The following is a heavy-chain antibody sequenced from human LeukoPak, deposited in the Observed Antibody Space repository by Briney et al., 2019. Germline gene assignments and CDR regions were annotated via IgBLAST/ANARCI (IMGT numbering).Heavy chain of an antibody. J-gene: IGHJ3*02. V-gene: IGHV4-4*07. CDR3: ARDRGQYSLDAFDI. CDR2: IYTSGST. D-gene: IGHD3-10*01. Sequence: SETLSLTCTVSGGSISSWYWSWIRQPAGKGLEWIGRIYTSGSTNYNPSLKSRVTMSVDTSKNQFSLKLSSVTAADTAVYYCARDRGQYSLDAFDIWGQGTMVTVSS. CDR1: GGSISSWY.